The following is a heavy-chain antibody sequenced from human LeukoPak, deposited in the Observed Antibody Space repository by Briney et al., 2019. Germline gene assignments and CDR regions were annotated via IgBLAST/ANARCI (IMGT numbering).Heavy chain of an antibody. J-gene: IGHJ5*02. CDR1: GVSMSAYQ. CDR2: INTKGET. D-gene: IGHD4-23*01. V-gene: IGHV4-4*09. Sequence: SETLSLTCTVSGVSMSAYQWSWVRQSPEKGLEWIGCINTKGETSYNPSLKSRVTTSVDTSKSQFSLRLTSVTAADTAVYYCGTSNDGKIAPFDPWGQGAPVTVSS. CDR3: GTSNDGKIAPFDP.